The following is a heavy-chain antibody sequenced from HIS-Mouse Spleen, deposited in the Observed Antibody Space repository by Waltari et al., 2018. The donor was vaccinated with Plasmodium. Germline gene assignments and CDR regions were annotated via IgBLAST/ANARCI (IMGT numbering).Heavy chain of an antibody. CDR3: ARLLPWVHGHFDY. J-gene: IGHJ4*02. CDR1: GYTFSSYG. CDR2: ISGYNGNT. V-gene: IGHV1-18*01. Sequence: QVQLVQSGAEGKRPGASVKVSCKASGYTFSSYGISWVRQAPGQGLGWMGGISGYNGNTNNAQKVQGRVTMTTDTSTSTAYMELRSLRSDDTAVYYCARLLPWVHGHFDYWGQGTLVTVSS. D-gene: IGHD1-26*01.